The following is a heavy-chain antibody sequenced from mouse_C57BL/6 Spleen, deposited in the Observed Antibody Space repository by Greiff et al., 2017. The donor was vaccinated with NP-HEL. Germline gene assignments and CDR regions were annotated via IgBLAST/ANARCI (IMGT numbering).Heavy chain of an antibody. Sequence: VQLQQSGAELVRPGASVKLSCTASGFNIKDYYMHWVKQRPEQGLEWIGRIDPDDGDTEYAPKFQGKATMTADTSSNTAYLQLSSLTSEDTAVYYCTYITTVVAPFNYWGQGTTLTVSS. D-gene: IGHD1-1*01. J-gene: IGHJ2*01. V-gene: IGHV14-1*01. CDR3: TYITTVVAPFNY. CDR2: IDPDDGDT. CDR1: GFNIKDYY.